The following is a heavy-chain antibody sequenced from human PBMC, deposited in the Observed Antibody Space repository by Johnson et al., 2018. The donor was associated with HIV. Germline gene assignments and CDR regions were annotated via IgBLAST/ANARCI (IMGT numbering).Heavy chain of an antibody. CDR3: AKCPSVSTCDAFDI. Sequence: QMLLVESGGGVVQPGGSLRLSCAASGFTFSTYGMHWVRQAPGKGLEWVSFIRYDGTNKYYADSVKGRFTISRDNSKNTLYLQMNSLRAEDTALFYCAKCPSVSTCDAFDIWGQGTMVTVSS. CDR2: IRYDGTNK. CDR1: GFTFSTYG. D-gene: IGHD6-13*01. J-gene: IGHJ3*02. V-gene: IGHV3-30*02.